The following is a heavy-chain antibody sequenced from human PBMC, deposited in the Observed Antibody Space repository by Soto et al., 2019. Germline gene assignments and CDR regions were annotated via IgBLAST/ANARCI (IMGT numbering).Heavy chain of an antibody. CDR1: GFTFSNCN. Sequence: GGSLRLSCAASGFTFSNCNMNWVRQPPGKGLKWISYISSSSSIMHYADSVKGRFTVSRDNAKNSLYLQINSLIVEDTAIYYCATGGFDPWGQGTLVTVSS. CDR2: ISSSSSIM. J-gene: IGHJ5*02. CDR3: ATGGFDP. V-gene: IGHV3-48*01.